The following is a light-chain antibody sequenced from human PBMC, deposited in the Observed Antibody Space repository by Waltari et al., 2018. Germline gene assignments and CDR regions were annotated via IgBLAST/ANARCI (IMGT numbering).Light chain of an antibody. V-gene: IGLV3-21*02. CDR2: DDG. Sequence: SYILSQPPSVSVAPGQTARISCGGNSIGSYRVHWYRQHPGQAPILVVYDDGDRPSGIPERLSGSNSGNTATLTISRVEAGDEAAYYCQVWDTSRDHVVFGGGTKLTVL. CDR1: SIGSYR. CDR3: QVWDTSRDHVV. J-gene: IGLJ2*01.